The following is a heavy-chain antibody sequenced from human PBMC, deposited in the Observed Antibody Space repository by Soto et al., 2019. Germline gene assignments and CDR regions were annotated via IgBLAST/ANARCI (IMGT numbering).Heavy chain of an antibody. CDR3: ARDMTRTVFHYFDF. J-gene: IGHJ4*02. CDR2: IIPVTGAA. CDR1: GGTFSNYV. D-gene: IGHD1-7*01. Sequence: SVKVSCKASGGTFSNYVVNWVRQAPGQGLEWMGRIIPVTGAANYAQKFQGRVTITADKSTSTSYMELSSLRSEDTAVYYCARDMTRTVFHYFDFWGQGTLVTVSS. V-gene: IGHV1-69*04.